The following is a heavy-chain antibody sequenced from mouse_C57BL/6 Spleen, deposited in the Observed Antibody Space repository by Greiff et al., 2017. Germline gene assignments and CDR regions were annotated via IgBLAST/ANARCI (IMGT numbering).Heavy chain of an antibody. CDR3: ERKSLLLRFFDV. Sequence: QVQLQQSGAELMKPGASVKLSCKATGYTFTGYWIEWVKQRPGHGLEWIGEILPGSGSTNYNAKFKGKATFTADTSSNTACMQLSILTTEDSASYYCERKSLLLRFFDVWGTGTTVTVAS. CDR1: GYTFTGYW. J-gene: IGHJ1*03. V-gene: IGHV1-9*01. CDR2: ILPGSGST. D-gene: IGHD1-1*01.